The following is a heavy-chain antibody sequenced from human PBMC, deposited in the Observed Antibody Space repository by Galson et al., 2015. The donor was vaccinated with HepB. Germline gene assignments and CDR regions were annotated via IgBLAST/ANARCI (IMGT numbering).Heavy chain of an antibody. J-gene: IGHJ4*02. CDR2: ISSSGTTI. CDR3: ARGVNYYGSGTLHGYFDY. V-gene: IGHV3-11*01. CDR1: GFTFSDYY. D-gene: IGHD3-10*01. Sequence: SLRLSCAASGFTFSDYYMTWIRQAPGKGLEWVSYISSSGTTIYYEESVEGRFTTSRDNAKNSLYLQMNSLRAEDTAVYYCARGVNYYGSGTLHGYFDYWGQGTLVTVSS.